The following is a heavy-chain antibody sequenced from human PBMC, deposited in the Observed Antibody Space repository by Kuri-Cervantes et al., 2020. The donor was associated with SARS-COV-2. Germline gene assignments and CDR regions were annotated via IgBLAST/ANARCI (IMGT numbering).Heavy chain of an antibody. CDR2: ISSSSSTI. CDR3: ARGSNYYDSSGYYS. V-gene: IGHV3-48*02. CDR1: GFTFSSYS. Sequence: GGSLRLSCAASGFTFSSYSMNWVRQAPGKGLEWVSYISSSSSTIYYADSVKGRFTISRDNAKNSLYLQMNSLRDEDTAVYYCARGSNYYDSSGYYSWGRGTLVTVSS. J-gene: IGHJ4*02. D-gene: IGHD3-22*01.